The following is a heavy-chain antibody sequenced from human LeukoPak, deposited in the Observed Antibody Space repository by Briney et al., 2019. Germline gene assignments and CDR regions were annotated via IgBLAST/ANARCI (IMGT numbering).Heavy chain of an antibody. CDR2: IYSGGST. CDR1: GFTVSSNY. Sequence: GGSLRLSCAASGFTVSSNYMSWVRQAPGKGLEWVSVIYSGGSTYYADSVKGRFTISRDNSKNTLYLQMNSLRAEVTAVYYCARARGAAAGPYYLDYWGQGTLVTVSS. J-gene: IGHJ4*02. D-gene: IGHD6-13*01. CDR3: ARARGAAAGPYYLDY. V-gene: IGHV3-53*01.